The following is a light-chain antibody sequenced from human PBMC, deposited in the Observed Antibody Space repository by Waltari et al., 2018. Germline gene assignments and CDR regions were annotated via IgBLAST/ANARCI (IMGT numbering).Light chain of an antibody. CDR2: DTS. CDR1: QSIDYY. V-gene: IGKV3-11*01. CDR3: QQRRDWPIT. J-gene: IGKJ5*01. Sequence: EIVLTQSPATLSLSPGERATLSCRASQSIDYYLGWYQQKPGQAPRLLIYDTSNRAAGSPARFSGSGSGTDFTLTISSLEPEDFAIDYCQQRRDWPITFGQGTRLEIK.